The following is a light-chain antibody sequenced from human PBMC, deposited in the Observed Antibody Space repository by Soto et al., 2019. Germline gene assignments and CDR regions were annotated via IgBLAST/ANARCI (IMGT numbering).Light chain of an antibody. Sequence: DVVMTPSPLSLPVPPGEPASISCRSSQPLLHSNGFNYLDWYLQRPGQSPQLLIFLGSTRASGVPDRFSGSGSGTDFTLKISRVEAEDVGVYYYMQALQSPRTFGQGTKLEIK. CDR2: LGS. V-gene: IGKV2-28*01. CDR3: MQALQSPRT. J-gene: IGKJ2*02. CDR1: QPLLHSNGFNY.